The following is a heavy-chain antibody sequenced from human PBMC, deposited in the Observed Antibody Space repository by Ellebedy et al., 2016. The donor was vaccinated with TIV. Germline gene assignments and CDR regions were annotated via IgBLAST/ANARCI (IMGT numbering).Heavy chain of an antibody. D-gene: IGHD3-3*01. CDR2: IWYDGSNK. J-gene: IGHJ5*02. V-gene: IGHV3-33*03. Sequence: PGGSLRLSCAASGFTVSSNYMSWVRQAPGKGLEWVAVIWYDGSNKYYADSVKGRFTISRENAKNALFLQMDGLRVDDSAVYYCVGFGVFNLWGQGAPVTVSS. CDR1: GFTVSSNY. CDR3: VGFGVFNL.